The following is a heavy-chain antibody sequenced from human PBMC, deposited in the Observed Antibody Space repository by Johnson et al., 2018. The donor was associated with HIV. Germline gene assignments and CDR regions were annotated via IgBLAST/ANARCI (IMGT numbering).Heavy chain of an antibody. CDR3: ARVQVAMATIGYAFDI. V-gene: IGHV3-20*04. CDR1: GFTFDDYC. D-gene: IGHD5-12*01. J-gene: IGHJ3*02. Sequence: VQLVESGGGVVRPGGSLRVSCAASGFTFDDYCMNWVRQAPGKGLEWVSGINWNSGSIGYADSVKGRFTISRDNAKNSLYLQMNSLRAEDTALYYCARVQVAMATIGYAFDIWGQGTMVTVSS. CDR2: INWNSGSI.